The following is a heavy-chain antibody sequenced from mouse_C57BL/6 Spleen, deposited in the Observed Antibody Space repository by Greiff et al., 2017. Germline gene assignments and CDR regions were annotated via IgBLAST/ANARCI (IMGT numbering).Heavy chain of an antibody. V-gene: IGHV1-9*01. Sequence: VKLMESGAELMKPGASVKLSCKATGYPFTGYWIEWVKQRPGHGLEWIGEFLPGSGSTNYNAKFKGKATFTADTSSNTAYMQLSSLTTEDSAIYCCARRGTGPWFAYWGQGTLVTVSA. CDR3: ARRGTGPWFAY. CDR2: FLPGSGST. D-gene: IGHD3-3*01. CDR1: GYPFTGYW. J-gene: IGHJ3*01.